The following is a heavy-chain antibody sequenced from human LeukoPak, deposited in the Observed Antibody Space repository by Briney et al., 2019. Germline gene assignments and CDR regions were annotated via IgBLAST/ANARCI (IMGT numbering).Heavy chain of an antibody. Sequence: AGGSLRLSCAASGFTFSSYAMSWVRQAPGKGLEWVSAISGSGGSTYYADSVKGRFTISRDNSKNTLYLQMNSLRAEDTAVYYCAKDGPLGARWSLNYFDTGAREPWSPSPQ. CDR3: AKDGPLGARWSLNYFDT. V-gene: IGHV3-23*01. CDR1: GFTFSSYA. D-gene: IGHD7-27*01. J-gene: IGHJ4*02. CDR2: ISGSGGST.